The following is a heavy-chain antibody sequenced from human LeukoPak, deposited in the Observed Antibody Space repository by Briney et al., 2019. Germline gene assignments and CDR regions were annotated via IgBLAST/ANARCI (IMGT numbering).Heavy chain of an antibody. CDR3: ARDNSLMVYDY. V-gene: IGHV1-2*02. J-gene: IGHJ4*02. Sequence: ASVKVSCKASGYTLTDYFMHWVRQARGQGLEWMGWINPNSGATSYAQKFQGRVTTTRDTSISTAYMELSRLRSDDTAVYYCARDNSLMVYDYWGQGSLVTVSS. CDR1: GYTLTDYF. CDR2: INPNSGAT. D-gene: IGHD2-8*01.